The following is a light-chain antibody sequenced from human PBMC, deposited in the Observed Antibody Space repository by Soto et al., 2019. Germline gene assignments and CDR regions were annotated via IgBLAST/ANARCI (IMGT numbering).Light chain of an antibody. V-gene: IGKV3-11*01. J-gene: IGKJ5*01. CDR3: QQRSNWIT. CDR2: DES. Sequence: EIVLTQSPAPPSLSPGERATLSRRASQSVSSYLAWYQQKPGQAPRLLIYDESNRATGIPDRFSGSGSGTDFTLTISSLEPDDFAVYSCQQRSNWITFGQGTRLEIK. CDR1: QSVSSY.